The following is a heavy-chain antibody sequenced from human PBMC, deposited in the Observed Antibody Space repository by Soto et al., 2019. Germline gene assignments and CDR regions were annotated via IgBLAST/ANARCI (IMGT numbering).Heavy chain of an antibody. V-gene: IGHV4-39*01. D-gene: IGHD2-2*01. Sequence: QLQLQESGPGLVKPSATLSLTCSVSGGSIRSSSYYWGWIRQPPGKGLEWIGSIYYSGSTYYNPSLKSRVTISVDTSKNQFSLKLSSVTAADTAVYYCARRGTNEPFRYCSSTSCSPFDYWGQGTLVTVSS. CDR1: GGSIRSSSYY. J-gene: IGHJ4*02. CDR2: IYYSGST. CDR3: ARRGTNEPFRYCSSTSCSPFDY.